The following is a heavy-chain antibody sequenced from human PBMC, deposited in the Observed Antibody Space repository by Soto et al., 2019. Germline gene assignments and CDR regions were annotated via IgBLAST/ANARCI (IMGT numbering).Heavy chain of an antibody. CDR1: GVNFTYNA. CDR3: ARDWLRRDDILTPSWNFNL. CDR2: ISFNGRKK. V-gene: IGHV3-30*04. Sequence: QEQLVESGGGGVRPGKSLRLSCEGSGVNFTYNAMHWVRQAPGKGLEWVAVISFNGRKKFYARSVKGRITNSRDNSKNALYLQINNLRPGDTAVYSCARDWLRRDDILTPSWNFNLWGQGTLVPAS. J-gene: IGHJ2*01. D-gene: IGHD3-9*01.